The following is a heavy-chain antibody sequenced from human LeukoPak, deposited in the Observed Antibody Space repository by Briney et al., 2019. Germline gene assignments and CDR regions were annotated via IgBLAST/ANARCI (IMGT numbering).Heavy chain of an antibody. CDR2: INAYNGNT. D-gene: IGHD1-14*01. J-gene: IGHJ6*03. V-gene: IGHV1-18*01. Sequence: ASVKVSCKASGYTFTSYGISWVRQAPGQGLEWMGWINAYNGNTNYVQELQGRVTMTTDTSTSTAYMEVRSLRSDDTAVYYCARGGVAPGGPYYYSYMDVWGKGPTVTVSS. CDR1: GYTFTSYG. CDR3: ARGGVAPGGPYYYSYMDV.